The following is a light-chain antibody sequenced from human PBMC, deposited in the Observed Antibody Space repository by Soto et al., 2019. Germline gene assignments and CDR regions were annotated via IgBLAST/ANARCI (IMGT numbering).Light chain of an antibody. V-gene: IGLV8-61*01. CDR2: STN. CDR1: SGSVSTSYY. Sequence: QAVVTQEPSFSVSPGGTVTLTCGLSSGSVSTSYYPSWYQQTPGQAPRTLIYSTNTRSSGVPDRFSGSILGNKAALTITGAEADDESDYCCVLYMGIGIVVFGGGTKVTVL. CDR3: VLYMGIGIVV. J-gene: IGLJ2*01.